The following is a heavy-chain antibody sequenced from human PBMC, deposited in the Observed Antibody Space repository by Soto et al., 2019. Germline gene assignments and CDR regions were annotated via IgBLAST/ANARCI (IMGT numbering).Heavy chain of an antibody. D-gene: IGHD4-17*01. J-gene: IGHJ4*02. Sequence: EVQLLESGGGLVQPGGSLRLSCAASGFTFSSYAMSWLRQAPGKGLEWVSAISGSGGSTYYADSVKGRFTISRDNSKNTLYLQMNSLRAEDTAVYYCAKDPRAWDYGDYALNYWGQGTLVTVSS. V-gene: IGHV3-23*01. CDR2: ISGSGGST. CDR1: GFTFSSYA. CDR3: AKDPRAWDYGDYALNY.